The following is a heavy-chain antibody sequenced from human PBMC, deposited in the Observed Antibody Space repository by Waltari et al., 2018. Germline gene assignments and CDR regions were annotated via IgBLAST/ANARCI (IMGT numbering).Heavy chain of an antibody. CDR3: ARVPPDYGGDL. CDR1: GYTFTGYY. D-gene: IGHD3-10*01. V-gene: IGHV1-8*03. CDR2: MNPNSGNT. Sequence: QVQLVQSGAEVKKPGASVKVSCKASGYTFTGYYMHWVRQAPGQGLEWMGWMNPNSGNTGYAQKFQGRVTITRNTSISTAYMELSSLRSEDTAVYYCARVPPDYGGDLWGQGTLVTVSS. J-gene: IGHJ4*02.